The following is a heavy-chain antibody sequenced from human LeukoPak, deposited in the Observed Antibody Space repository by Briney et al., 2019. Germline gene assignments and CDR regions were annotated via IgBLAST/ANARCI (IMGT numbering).Heavy chain of an antibody. CDR1: GASISSGSHH. CDR2: IYTSGST. D-gene: IGHD3-10*01. CDR3: ARDKGGFLYFGEYDH. V-gene: IGHV4-61*02. Sequence: SETLSLTCTVSGASISSGSHHWRWIRQPAGKGLGWIVRIYTSGSTNYNPSLKSRVSISVDMSKNQFSLKLSSVTAADTAVYYCARDKGGFLYFGEYDHWGQGTLVTVSS. J-gene: IGHJ5*02.